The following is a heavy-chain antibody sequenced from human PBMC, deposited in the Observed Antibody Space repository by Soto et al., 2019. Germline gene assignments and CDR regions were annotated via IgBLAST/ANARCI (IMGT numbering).Heavy chain of an antibody. CDR3: AKDSYRGDIVLTPAPYGNDY. Sequence: VQLVESGGGVVQPGRSLRLSCAASEFTFKRYGMHWVRQAPGKGLAWVAVISYDGNKKHYADSVRGRFTISRDNSKNTLYLQMNSLRTEDTAVYYCAKDSYRGDIVLTPAPYGNDYWGQGTLVTVSS. D-gene: IGHD2-2*01. CDR1: EFTFKRYG. J-gene: IGHJ4*02. V-gene: IGHV3-30*18. CDR2: ISYDGNKK.